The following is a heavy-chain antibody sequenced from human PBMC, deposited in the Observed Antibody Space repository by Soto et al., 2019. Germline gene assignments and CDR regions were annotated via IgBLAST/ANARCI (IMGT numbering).Heavy chain of an antibody. J-gene: IGHJ4*02. Sequence: SETLSLTCAVYGGSFRCYYRRWTPQPPGKGLEWIGEINHSGSTNYNPSLKSRVTISVDTSKNQFSLKLSSVTAADTAVYYCARKRSSGWYFDYWGQGTLVTVSS. CDR2: INHSGST. CDR1: GGSFRCYY. D-gene: IGHD6-19*01. V-gene: IGHV4-34*01. CDR3: ARKRSSGWYFDY.